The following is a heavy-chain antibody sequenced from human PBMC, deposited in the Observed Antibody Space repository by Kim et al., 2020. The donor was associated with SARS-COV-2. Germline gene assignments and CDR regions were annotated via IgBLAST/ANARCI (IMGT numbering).Heavy chain of an antibody. J-gene: IGHJ4*02. CDR2: ISGSGGST. CDR3: AKVTSSGYSGYELVPPEVY. CDR1: GFTFSSYA. V-gene: IGHV3-23*01. D-gene: IGHD5-12*01. Sequence: GGSLRLSCAASGFTFSSYAMSWVRQAPGKGLEWVSAISGSGGSTYYADSVKGRFTISRDNSKNTLYLQMNSLRAEDTAVYYCAKVTSSGYSGYELVPPEVYWGQGTLVTVSS.